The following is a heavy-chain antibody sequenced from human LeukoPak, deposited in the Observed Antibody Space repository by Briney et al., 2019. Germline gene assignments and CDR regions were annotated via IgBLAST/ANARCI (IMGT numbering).Heavy chain of an antibody. CDR1: GYTFTGYY. CDR3: ARDFEYNSATYYFDY. V-gene: IGHV1-2*02. D-gene: IGHD6-6*01. J-gene: IGHJ4*02. Sequence: EASVKVSRKASGYTFTGYYIHWVRQAPGQGLEWVGWINPNTGGTNYAQRFQGRVTMTGDTSISTAYMELSRLRSDDTAVYYCARDFEYNSATYYFDYWGQGTLVTVSS. CDR2: INPNTGGT.